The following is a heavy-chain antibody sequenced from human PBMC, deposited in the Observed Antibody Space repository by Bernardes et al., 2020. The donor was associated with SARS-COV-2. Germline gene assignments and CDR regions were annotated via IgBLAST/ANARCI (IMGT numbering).Heavy chain of an antibody. J-gene: IGHJ6*02. CDR1: GYTFTRYA. V-gene: IGHV7-4-1*02. Sequence: SVKVSCKASGYTFTRYALNWVRQAPGQGLEWMGWINTNTGNPTYAQGLTGRFVFSLDTSVSTAYPQISSLKAEDTAVYYCARDPGYSSSWYYYYYGMDVWGQGTTVTVSS. D-gene: IGHD6-13*01. CDR3: ARDPGYSSSWYYYYYGMDV. CDR2: INTNTGNP.